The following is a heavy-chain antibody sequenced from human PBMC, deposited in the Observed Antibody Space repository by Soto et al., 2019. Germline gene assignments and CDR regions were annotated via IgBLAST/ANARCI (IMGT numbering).Heavy chain of an antibody. CDR1: GYTFTSYA. V-gene: IGHV1-3*01. D-gene: IGHD4-17*01. Sequence: ASVKVSCKASGYTFTSYAMHWVRQAPGQRLEWMGWINADNWNTNYAQRLQGRVTITTDTSASTAYMELRSLRSDDTAVYYCARGLYGDYGYWGQGTLVTVSS. CDR3: ARGLYGDYGY. CDR2: INADNWNT. J-gene: IGHJ4*02.